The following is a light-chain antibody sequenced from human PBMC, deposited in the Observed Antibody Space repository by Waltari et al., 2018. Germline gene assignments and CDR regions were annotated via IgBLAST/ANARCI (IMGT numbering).Light chain of an antibody. CDR2: YNN. CDR3: EAWDDSLNGQV. V-gene: IGLV1-44*01. Sequence: HSVMTQSPSASGTPGQRVTISCSGSNSNSGSNTVNWYQQLPGAAPKLLIYYNNQRPSGVPDRFSGSKSGTSASLAISGLQSEDEADYYCEAWDDSLNGQVFGGGTKLTVL. CDR1: NSNSGSNT. J-gene: IGLJ3*02.